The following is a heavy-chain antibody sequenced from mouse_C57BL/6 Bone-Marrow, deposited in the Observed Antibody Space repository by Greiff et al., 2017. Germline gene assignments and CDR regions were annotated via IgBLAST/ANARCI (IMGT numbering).Heavy chain of an antibody. J-gene: IGHJ4*01. CDR2: IYPRSGNT. CDR3: ARSGYYYGSSYYAIDY. CDR1: GYTFTSYG. D-gene: IGHD1-1*01. Sequence: VQLLESGAELARPGASVKLSCKASGYTFTSYGISWVKQRTGQGLEWIGEIYPRSGNTYYNEKFKGKATLTADKSSSTAYMELRSLTSEDSAVYFCARSGYYYGSSYYAIDYWGQGTSVTVSS. V-gene: IGHV1-81*01.